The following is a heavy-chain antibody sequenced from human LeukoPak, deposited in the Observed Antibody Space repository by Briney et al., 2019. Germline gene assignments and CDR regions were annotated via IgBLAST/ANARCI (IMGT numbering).Heavy chain of an antibody. CDR3: AREATIVGATMI. CDR2: VSGSGDVT. D-gene: IGHD1-26*01. V-gene: IGHV3-23*01. J-gene: IGHJ4*02. CDR1: EFTFSSYA. Sequence: GGSLRLSCAASEFTFSSYAMSWVRQAPGKGLEWVSAVSGSGDVTHYADSVKGRFAISRDNSKNTLYLQMNSLRAEDTAVYYCAREATIVGATMIWGQGTLVIVSS.